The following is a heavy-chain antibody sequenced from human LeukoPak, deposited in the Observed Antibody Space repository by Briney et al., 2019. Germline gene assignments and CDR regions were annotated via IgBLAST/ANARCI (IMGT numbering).Heavy chain of an antibody. CDR3: ARDLGQQWLFDY. D-gene: IGHD6-19*01. CDR1: GYTFTGYY. J-gene: IGHJ4*02. Sequence: ASVKVSCNASGYTFTGYYFHWVRQAPGQGLEWMGWMNPNSGVTNYAQNFQGRVTMTRDTSISTAYMELSSLRSEDTAVYYCARDLGQQWLFDYWGQGTLVTVSS. CDR2: MNPNSGVT. V-gene: IGHV1-2*02.